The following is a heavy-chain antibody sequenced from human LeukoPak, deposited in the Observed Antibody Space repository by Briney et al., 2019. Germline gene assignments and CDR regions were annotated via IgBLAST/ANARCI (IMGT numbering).Heavy chain of an antibody. Sequence: PSETLSLTCTVSGGSISSYYWRWIRQPPGKGLEWIGYIYYSGSTNYNPSLKSRVTISVDTSKNQFSLKLSSVTAADTAVYYCARAEAYYDILTGYYCWFDPWGQGTLVTVSS. J-gene: IGHJ5*02. CDR3: ARAEAYYDILTGYYCWFDP. D-gene: IGHD3-9*01. V-gene: IGHV4-59*01. CDR2: IYYSGST. CDR1: GGSISSYY.